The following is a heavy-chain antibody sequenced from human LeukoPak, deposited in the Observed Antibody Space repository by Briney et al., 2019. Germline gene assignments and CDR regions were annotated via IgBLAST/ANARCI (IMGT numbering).Heavy chain of an antibody. CDR1: GGSISSGGYY. CDR3: ARAMVKGWFDP. V-gene: IGHV4-31*03. J-gene: IGHJ5*02. Sequence: PSETLSLTCTVSGGSISSGGYYWSWIRQHPGKGLEWIGHIYYSGSIHYNPSLKSRVNVSVDTSKNQFSLRLSSVTAADTAVYYCARAMVKGWFDPWGQGTLVTVSS. D-gene: IGHD4/OR15-4a*01. CDR2: IYYSGSI.